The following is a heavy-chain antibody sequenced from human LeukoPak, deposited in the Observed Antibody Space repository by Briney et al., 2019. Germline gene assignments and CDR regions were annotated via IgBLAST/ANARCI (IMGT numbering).Heavy chain of an antibody. D-gene: IGHD6-13*01. CDR3: AMLAAAGYYYYYYMDV. Sequence: SETLSLTCTVSGGSISSYYWSWIRQPAGKGLEWIGRIYTSGSTNYNPSLKSRVTISVDKSKNQFSLKLSSVTAADTAVYYCAMLAAAGYYYYYYMDVWGKGTTVTVSS. CDR1: GGSISSYY. CDR2: IYTSGST. J-gene: IGHJ6*03. V-gene: IGHV4-4*07.